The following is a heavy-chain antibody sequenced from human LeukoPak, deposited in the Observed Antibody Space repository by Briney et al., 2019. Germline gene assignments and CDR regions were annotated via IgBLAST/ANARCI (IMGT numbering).Heavy chain of an antibody. J-gene: IGHJ3*02. CDR2: ISSSGSTI. D-gene: IGHD3-9*01. CDR1: GFTFSSYE. Sequence: GGSLRLSCAASGFTFSSYEMNWVRQAPGKGLEWVSYISSSGSTIYYADSVKGRFTISRDNAKNSLHLQMNSLRAEDTAVYYCARGEDYYDILTGPPAAFDIWGQGTMVTVSS. CDR3: ARGEDYYDILTGPPAAFDI. V-gene: IGHV3-48*03.